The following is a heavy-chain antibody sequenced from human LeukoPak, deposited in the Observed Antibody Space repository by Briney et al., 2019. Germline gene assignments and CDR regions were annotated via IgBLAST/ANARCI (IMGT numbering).Heavy chain of an antibody. V-gene: IGHV3-7*03. D-gene: IGHD2-15*01. CDR2: IKEDGGEK. CDR1: GFTFSSYW. Sequence: TGGSLRLSCAASGFTFSSYWMSWVRQAPGKGLEWVANIKEDGGEKYYVDSVKGRFTISRDNAKNSLYLQMNSLRAEDTAVYYCAREKLVVAATPGINYFDYWGQGTLVTVSS. J-gene: IGHJ4*02. CDR3: AREKLVVAATPGINYFDY.